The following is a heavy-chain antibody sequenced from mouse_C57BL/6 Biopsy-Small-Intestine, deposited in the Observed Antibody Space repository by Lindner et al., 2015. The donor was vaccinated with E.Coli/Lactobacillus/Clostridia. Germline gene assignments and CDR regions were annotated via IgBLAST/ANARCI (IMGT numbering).Heavy chain of an antibody. J-gene: IGHJ3*01. CDR2: FDPEDGET. V-gene: IGHV1-18*01. CDR1: GYTLTDLS. CDR3: ATDSPLLWGPPETFDI. Sequence: SVKVSCKVSGYTLTDLSMHWVRQAPGKGLEWMGGFDPEDGETIYAQKFQGRVTMTEDTSTDTAYMELSSLRSEDTAVYYCATDSPLLWGPPETFDIWGQGTVVTVSS. D-gene: IGHD1-1*02.